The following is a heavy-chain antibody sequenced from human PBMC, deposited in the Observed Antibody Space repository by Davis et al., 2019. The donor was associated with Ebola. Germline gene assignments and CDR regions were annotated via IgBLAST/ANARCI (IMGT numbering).Heavy chain of an antibody. CDR2: ISYDGSNK. J-gene: IGHJ3*02. D-gene: IGHD2-8*01. CDR1: GFTFSSYG. Sequence: PGGSLRLSCAASGFTFSSYGMHRVRQAPGKGLEWVAVISYDGSNKYYADSVKGRFTISRDNSKNTLYLQMNSLRAEDTAVYYCAKLGYCTNGVCYRAFDIWGQGTMVTVSS. CDR3: AKLGYCTNGVCYRAFDI. V-gene: IGHV3-30*18.